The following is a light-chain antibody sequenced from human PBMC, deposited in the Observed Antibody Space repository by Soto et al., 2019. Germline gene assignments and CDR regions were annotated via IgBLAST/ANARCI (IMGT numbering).Light chain of an antibody. CDR1: QSVSSY. CDR2: DAS. CDR3: QQRSNWPGVT. V-gene: IGKV3-11*01. Sequence: EIVLTQSPATLSLSPVERATLSFSSSQSVSSYLALYQQKPGQAPRHLIYDASTMATGIPSRFSVSGSGTDFTLTISSLEPEDFAVYYCQQRSNWPGVTFGPGTKVDIK. J-gene: IGKJ3*01.